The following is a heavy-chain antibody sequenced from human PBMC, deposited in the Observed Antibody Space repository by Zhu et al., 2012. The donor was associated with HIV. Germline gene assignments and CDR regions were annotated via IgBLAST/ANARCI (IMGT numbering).Heavy chain of an antibody. V-gene: IGHV4-34*01. CDR1: GGSFSDYH. D-gene: IGHD3-10*01. CDR3: VRVLLWFGESSETGYYFDY. Sequence: QVRLQQWGAGLLKPSETLSLTCAVYGGSFSDYHWSWIRQPPGKGLEWIGEINHSGSTNYNRPLKSRVTMSVDTSKNQFSLKLSSVTAADTAVYYCVRVLLWFGESSETGYYFDYWGQGTLVTVSS. J-gene: IGHJ4*02. CDR2: INHSGST.